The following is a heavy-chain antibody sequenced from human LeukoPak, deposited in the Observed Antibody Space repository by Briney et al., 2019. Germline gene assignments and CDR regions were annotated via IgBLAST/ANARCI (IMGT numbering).Heavy chain of an antibody. CDR3: ARLYDFWSGPFDY. CDR2: IYYSGST. V-gene: IGHV4-59*08. Sequence: SETLSLTCTFSGGSISSYSWSWVRQPPGRGLEWIGYIYYSGSTTYNPSLKSRVTISLDTSKNQFSLKLSSVTAADTAVYYCARLYDFWSGPFDYWGQGTLVTVSS. J-gene: IGHJ4*02. CDR1: GGSISSYS. D-gene: IGHD3-3*01.